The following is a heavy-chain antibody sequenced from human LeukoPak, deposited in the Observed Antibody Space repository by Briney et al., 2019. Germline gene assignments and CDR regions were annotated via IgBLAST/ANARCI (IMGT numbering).Heavy chain of an antibody. CDR2: VSSHGLST. CDR3: VKGGPYSGAWYLFDY. Sequence: GGSLRLSRSASGFTFTTYSMYWVRQAPGKGLEYVSAVSSHGLSTYYADSVEGRFTISRDNSKNTLHLQMSSLRPDDTAVYYCVKGGPYSGAWYLFDYWGQGTLVTVSS. V-gene: IGHV3-64D*09. CDR1: GFTFTTYS. D-gene: IGHD6-19*01. J-gene: IGHJ4*02.